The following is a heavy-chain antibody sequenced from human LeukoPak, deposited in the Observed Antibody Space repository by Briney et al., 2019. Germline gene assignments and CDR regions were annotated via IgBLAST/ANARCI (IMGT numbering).Heavy chain of an antibody. CDR3: AFNPMTTVTSYYFDY. CDR1: GGSISSGSYY. Sequence: PSETLSLTCTVSGGSISSGSYYWSWIRQPAGKGLEWIGSIYYSGTTYYNPSLKSRVTISIDTSKNQFSLKLSSVTAADTAVYYCAFNPMTTVTSYYFDYWGQGALITVSS. CDR2: IYYSGTT. J-gene: IGHJ4*02. V-gene: IGHV4-39*01. D-gene: IGHD4-17*01.